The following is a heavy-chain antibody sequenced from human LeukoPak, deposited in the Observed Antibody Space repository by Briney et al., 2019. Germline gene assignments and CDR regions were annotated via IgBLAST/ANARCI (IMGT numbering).Heavy chain of an antibody. D-gene: IGHD6-13*01. CDR3: ARDAPKVPAAGVLAS. J-gene: IGHJ5*02. CDR1: GFTVSDNY. CDR2: MYLRGDT. Sequence: GSLRLSCAASGFTVSDNYMSWVRQAPGKGLDWVSVMYLRGDTYYAKSVKGRFTFSRDISKNTLYLQMNGLRTEDTAMYYCARDAPKVPAAGVLASWGQGTLVIVSS. V-gene: IGHV3-53*01.